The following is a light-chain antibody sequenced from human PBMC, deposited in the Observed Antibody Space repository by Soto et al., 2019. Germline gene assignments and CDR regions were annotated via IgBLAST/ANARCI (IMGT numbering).Light chain of an antibody. V-gene: IGKV3-20*01. CDR1: QSVSSSY. CDR3: QQYGNPPPNA. CDR2: GAS. J-gene: IGKJ2*01. Sequence: EIVLTQSPGTLSLSPGERDTLSCRASQSVSSSYLAWYQQKTGQAPRVLIHGASFRATGIPDRFSGSGSGTDFALTISRLEPDDFAVYFCQQYGNPPPNAFGQGTKVEIK.